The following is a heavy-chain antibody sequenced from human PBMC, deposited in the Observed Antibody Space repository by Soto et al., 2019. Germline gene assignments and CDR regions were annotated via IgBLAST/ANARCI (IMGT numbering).Heavy chain of an antibody. D-gene: IGHD5-12*01. CDR1: GDSLSSSY. J-gene: IGHJ5*02. CDR3: ARGYDWFDP. Sequence: PSETLSLTCRVSGDSLSSSYWSWIRQPPGKGLEWIGYIYYSGSTNYNPSLKSRVTISLDTSKNQFSLKVSSVTAADTAVYYCARGYDWFDPWGQGTLVTVSS. V-gene: IGHV4-59*01. CDR2: IYYSGST.